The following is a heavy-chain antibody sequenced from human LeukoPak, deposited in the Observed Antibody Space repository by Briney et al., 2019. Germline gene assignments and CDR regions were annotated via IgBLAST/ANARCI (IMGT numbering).Heavy chain of an antibody. D-gene: IGHD3-22*01. Sequence: SETLSLTCTVSGYSISSGYYWGWIRQPPGKGLEWIGSIYHSGSTYYNPSLKSRVTISVDTSKNQFSLKLSTVTAADTAVYYCARAGDGIYDSSGYVSDTHNYFDYWGQGTLVTVSS. CDR2: IYHSGST. CDR3: ARAGDGIYDSSGYVSDTHNYFDY. CDR1: GYSISSGYY. J-gene: IGHJ4*02. V-gene: IGHV4-38-2*02.